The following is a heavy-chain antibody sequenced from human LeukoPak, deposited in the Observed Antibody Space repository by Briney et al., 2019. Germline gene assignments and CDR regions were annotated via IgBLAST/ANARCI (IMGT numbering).Heavy chain of an antibody. V-gene: IGHV1-69*05. CDR2: IIPIFGTA. Sequence: SVKVSCKASGGTFSSYAISWVRQAPGQELEWMGGIIPIFGTANYAQKFQGRDTITTDESTSTAYMELSSLRSEDTAVYYCASGTGTIYNWFDPWGQGTLVTVSS. J-gene: IGHJ5*02. D-gene: IGHD1-1*01. CDR3: ASGTGTIYNWFDP. CDR1: GGTFSSYA.